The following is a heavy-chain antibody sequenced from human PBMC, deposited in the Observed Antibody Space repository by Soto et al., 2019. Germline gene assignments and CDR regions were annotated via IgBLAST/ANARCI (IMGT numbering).Heavy chain of an antibody. CDR1: GFTFSDYY. CDR2: ISSGGIPI. D-gene: IGHD3-22*01. V-gene: IGHV3-11*01. Sequence: RLSCAASGFTFSDYYMSWIRQAPGKGLEWISYISSGGIPIDYADSVRGRSTISRDNAKNSLYLQMNSLRAEDTAVYYCARAPTYDSSGYYPDNWGQGTLVTVSS. CDR3: ARAPTYDSSGYYPDN. J-gene: IGHJ4*02.